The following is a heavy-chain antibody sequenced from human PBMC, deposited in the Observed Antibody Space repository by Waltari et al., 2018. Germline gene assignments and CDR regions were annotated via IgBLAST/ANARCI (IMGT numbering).Heavy chain of an antibody. D-gene: IGHD3-16*02. CDR1: GVIFSRQD. CDR2: IRFDGGQK. CDR3: ATQASISSPSF. Sequence: QVQLVESGGGVVLPGGALRLSCKASGVIFSRQDMNGVRQAPGMGLEWVSLIRFDGGQKFYADTVKGRFTVSRDNSRDTLYLHMESLRSGDTATYFCATQASISSPSFWGRGTLVTVSS. V-gene: IGHV3-30*02. J-gene: IGHJ4*02.